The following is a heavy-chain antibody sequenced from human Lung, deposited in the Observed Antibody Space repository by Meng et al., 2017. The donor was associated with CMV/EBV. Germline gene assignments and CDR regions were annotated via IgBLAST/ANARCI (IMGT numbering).Heavy chain of an antibody. CDR3: EKTNKKVIFGSWFDP. CDR1: EFTVDDDS. D-gene: IGHD3/OR15-3a*01. Sequence: EFTVDDDSMNWFHQAPEKRVEGGYSIKGDGGKKIYTDYVKGRITVSRDNTKNSLYLQMNSLRVEETALYYCEKTNKKVIFGSWFDPWGQGTLVTVSS. J-gene: IGHJ5*02. CDR2: IKGDGGKK. V-gene: IGHV3-20*03.